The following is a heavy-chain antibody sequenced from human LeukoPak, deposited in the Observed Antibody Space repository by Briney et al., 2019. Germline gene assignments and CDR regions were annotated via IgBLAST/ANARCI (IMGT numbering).Heavy chain of an antibody. CDR3: AKIIYVYVGGSYRRDY. CDR2: VHYSGST. D-gene: IGHD3-16*01. J-gene: IGHJ4*02. Sequence: SETLSLTCTVSGGSISSSNYYWGWVRQPPGKGLEWIGNVHYSGSTYYNPSLKSRVTISVDTSKNQFSLKLSSVTAADTAVYYCAKIIYVYVGGSYRRDYGGQETRVPVS. V-gene: IGHV4-39*07. CDR1: GGSISSSNYY.